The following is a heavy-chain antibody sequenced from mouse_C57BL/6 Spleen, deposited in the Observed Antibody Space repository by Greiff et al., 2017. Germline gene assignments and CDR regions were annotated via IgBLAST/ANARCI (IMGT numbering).Heavy chain of an antibody. D-gene: IGHD2-4*01. Sequence: EVKLQQSGPELVKPGDSVKISCKASGYSFTGYFMNWVMQSHGKSLEWIGRINPYNGDTFYNQKFKGKATLTVDKSSSTAHMELRSLTSEDSAVYYCARKGGYDYDYAMDYWGQGTSVTVSS. CDR2: INPYNGDT. CDR1: GYSFTGYF. J-gene: IGHJ4*01. CDR3: ARKGGYDYDYAMDY. V-gene: IGHV1-20*01.